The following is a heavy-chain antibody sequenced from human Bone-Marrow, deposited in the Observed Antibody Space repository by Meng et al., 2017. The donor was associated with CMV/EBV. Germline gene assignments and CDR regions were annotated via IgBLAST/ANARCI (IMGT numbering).Heavy chain of an antibody. Sequence: ASVKVSCKASGCTFSSYAISWVRQAPGQGLEWMGWISAYNGNTSYAQKLQGRVTMTTDTSTSTAYMELKSLRSDDTAVYYCARTGITIVGVVNWLDPWGQGTLVTVSS. J-gene: IGHJ5*02. CDR3: ARTGITIVGVVNWLDP. D-gene: IGHD3-3*01. CDR1: GCTFSSYA. CDR2: ISAYNGNT. V-gene: IGHV1-18*01.